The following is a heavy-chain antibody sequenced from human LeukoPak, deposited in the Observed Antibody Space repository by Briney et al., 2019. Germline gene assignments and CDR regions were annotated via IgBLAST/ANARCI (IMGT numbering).Heavy chain of an antibody. J-gene: IGHJ4*02. Sequence: SQTLSLTRTVSGGSISSGSYYWSWIRQPAGKGLEWIGRIYTSGSTNYNPSLKSRVTISVDTSKNQFSLKLSSVTAADTAVYYCARVTYYYDDWGQGTLVTVSS. CDR2: IYTSGST. CDR3: ARVTYYYDD. CDR1: GGSISSGSYY. V-gene: IGHV4-61*02.